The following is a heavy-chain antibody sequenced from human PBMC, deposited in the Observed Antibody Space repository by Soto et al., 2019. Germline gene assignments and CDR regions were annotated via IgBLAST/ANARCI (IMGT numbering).Heavy chain of an antibody. CDR3: AKVRGYYYYYGMDV. Sequence: GGSLRLSCAASGFTFSSYAMSWVRQAPGKGLEWVSAISGSGGSTYYADSVKGRFTISRDNSKNTLYLQMNSLRAEDTAVYYCAKVRGYYYYYGMDVWGQGTTVTVSS. J-gene: IGHJ6*02. CDR1: GFTFSSYA. CDR2: ISGSGGST. V-gene: IGHV3-23*01.